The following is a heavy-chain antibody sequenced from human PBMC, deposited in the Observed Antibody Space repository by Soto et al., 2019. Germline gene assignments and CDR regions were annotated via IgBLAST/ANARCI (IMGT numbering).Heavy chain of an antibody. CDR2: ISYDGSNK. V-gene: IGHV3-30-3*01. D-gene: IGHD1-26*01. Sequence: QVQLVESGGGVVQPGRSLRLSCAASGFTFSSYAMHWVRQAPGKGLEWVAVISYDGSNKYYADSVKGRFTISRDNSKTPLYLQMNSLKAEDTAVYYCPRGEGYAFDIWGQGTMVTVSS. J-gene: IGHJ3*02. CDR1: GFTFSSYA. CDR3: PRGEGYAFDI.